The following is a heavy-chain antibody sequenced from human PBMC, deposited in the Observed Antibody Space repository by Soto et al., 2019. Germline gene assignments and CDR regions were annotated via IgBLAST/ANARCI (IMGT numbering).Heavy chain of an antibody. CDR2: ISSSGDYR. CDR1: GFTFSDNY. J-gene: IGHJ4*02. CDR3: ARGDVDTVAQADY. Sequence: QVQLLESGGGLVKPGGSLRLSCTASGFTFSDNYMSWIRQAPGKGLEWVSYISSSGDYRNYADSVKDRFTISRDNTKHSLYLQMNSLRAEDTAVYYCARGDVDTVAQADYWGQGTLVTVSS. V-gene: IGHV3-11*03. D-gene: IGHD5-12*01.